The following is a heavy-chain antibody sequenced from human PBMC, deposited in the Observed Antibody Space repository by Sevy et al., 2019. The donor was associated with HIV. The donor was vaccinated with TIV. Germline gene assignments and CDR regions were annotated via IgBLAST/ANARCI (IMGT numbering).Heavy chain of an antibody. Sequence: SETLSLTCTVSGGSITSLYWNWIRQPPGKGLEWIANIYYNGHINYNPSLKSRVTLSLDTSKNQFSLRLSSVTAADTGKEYCAGEDGGGRGQSWGQGTLGTVSS. CDR1: GGSITSLY. J-gene: IGHJ5*02. D-gene: IGHD3-16*01. CDR2: IYYNGHI. V-gene: IGHV4-59*08. CDR3: AGEDGGGRGQS.